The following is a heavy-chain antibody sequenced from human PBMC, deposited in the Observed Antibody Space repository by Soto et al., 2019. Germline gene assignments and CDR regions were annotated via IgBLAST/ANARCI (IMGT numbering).Heavy chain of an antibody. CDR3: ARSDSYGDSYGMDV. D-gene: IGHD5-18*01. CDR1: GFTFSSYG. J-gene: IGHJ6*02. V-gene: IGHV3-30*03. CDR2: ISYDGSNK. Sequence: PGGSLRLSCAASGFTFSSYGMHWVRQAPGKGLEWVAVISYDGSNKYYADSVKGRFTISRDNSKNTLYLQMNSLRAEDTAVYYCARSDSYGDSYGMDVWGQGTTVTVSS.